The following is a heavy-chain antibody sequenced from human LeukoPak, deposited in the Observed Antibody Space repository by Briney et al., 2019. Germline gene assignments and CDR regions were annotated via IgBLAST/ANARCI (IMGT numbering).Heavy chain of an antibody. V-gene: IGHV4-59*01. J-gene: IGHJ3*02. Sequence: PSETLSLTCTVSGGSISSYYWSWIRQPPGKGLEWIGYIYYSGSTNYNPSLKSRVTISVDTSKNQFSLKLSSVTAADTAVYYCARDTSYLRDAFDIWGQGTMVTVSS. CDR1: GGSISSYY. D-gene: IGHD2-21*01. CDR3: ARDTSYLRDAFDI. CDR2: IYYSGST.